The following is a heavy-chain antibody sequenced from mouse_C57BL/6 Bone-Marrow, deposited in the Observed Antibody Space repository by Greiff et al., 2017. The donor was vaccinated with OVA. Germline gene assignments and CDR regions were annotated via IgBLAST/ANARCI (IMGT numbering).Heavy chain of an antibody. Sequence: QVQLQQSGAELVRPGTSVKMSCKASGYTFTNYWIGWAKQRPGHGLEWIGDIYPGGGYTNYNEKFKGKATLTADKSSSTVYMQFSSLTSEDSAIYYCARWVDGYYWYFDVWGTGTTVTVSS. CDR2: IYPGGGYT. V-gene: IGHV1-63*01. CDR1: GYTFTNYW. J-gene: IGHJ1*03. D-gene: IGHD2-3*01. CDR3: ARWVDGYYWYFDV.